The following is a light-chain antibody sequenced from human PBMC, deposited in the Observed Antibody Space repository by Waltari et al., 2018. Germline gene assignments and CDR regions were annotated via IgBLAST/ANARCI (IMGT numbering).Light chain of an antibody. Sequence: SYELTQAPSVSVSPGQRASVACSGDNLGDKYVCWYQQKPGQSPVLVIYQNFKRPSGIPERFSGATSGNKATLTISGTQAMDEADYYCQVWDNNIVVFGGGTKLTVL. CDR2: QNF. CDR1: NLGDKY. J-gene: IGLJ2*01. V-gene: IGLV3-1*01. CDR3: QVWDNNIVV.